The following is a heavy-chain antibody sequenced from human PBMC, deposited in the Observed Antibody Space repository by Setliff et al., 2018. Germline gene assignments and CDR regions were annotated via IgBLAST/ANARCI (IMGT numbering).Heavy chain of an antibody. CDR3: ARMTGFQYIDV. Sequence: ASETLSLTCTVSGDSISSRPFYWGWFRQPAGKELEWIGQIYTSWSTIYNPSLKSRVTILLDTSKNQFSLTLTSVTAADTAVYYYARMTGFQYIDVWGKGTTVTVSS. D-gene: IGHD3-3*01. CDR1: GDSISSRPFY. CDR2: IYTSWST. V-gene: IGHV4-61*09. J-gene: IGHJ6*03.